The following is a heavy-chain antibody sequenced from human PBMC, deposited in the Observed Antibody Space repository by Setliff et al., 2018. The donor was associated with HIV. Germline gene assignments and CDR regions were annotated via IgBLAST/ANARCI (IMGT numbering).Heavy chain of an antibody. D-gene: IGHD2-21*02. Sequence: PGGSLRLSCAASGFTFSGSAMHWVRQASGKGLEWVGRILDKANNYATAYAASLEGRFTISRDDSQNMVYLQMNSLKTEDTAMYYCTPIHNYTDHCPDSWGQGTLVTVSS. CDR2: ILDKANNYAT. V-gene: IGHV3-73*01. CDR3: TPIHNYTDHCPDS. J-gene: IGHJ5*01. CDR1: GFTFSGSA.